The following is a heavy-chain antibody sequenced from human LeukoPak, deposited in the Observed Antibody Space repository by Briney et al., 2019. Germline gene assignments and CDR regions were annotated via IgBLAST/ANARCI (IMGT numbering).Heavy chain of an antibody. CDR2: MFTSENA. Sequence: SETLSLTRTVSGVSIINFHWSWIRWPAGKGLEWVGRMFTSENANYNPSLKSRVTMSLDTSRNQFSLKLSSVTAADTAVYFCARDRLCPNGVCNVNAKYGMDVWGQGTTVTV. CDR3: ARDRLCPNGVCNVNAKYGMDV. CDR1: GVSIINFH. V-gene: IGHV4-4*07. J-gene: IGHJ6*02. D-gene: IGHD2-8*01.